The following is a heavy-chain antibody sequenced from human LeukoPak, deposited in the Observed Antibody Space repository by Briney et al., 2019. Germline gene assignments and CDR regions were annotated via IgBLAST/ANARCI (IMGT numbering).Heavy chain of an antibody. J-gene: IGHJ6*04. CDR3: AKDPMGSIFGVVISLDV. CDR2: MSGSGGST. D-gene: IGHD3-3*01. V-gene: IGHV3-23*01. Sequence: PGGSLRLSCAASGFTVSSNYMSWVRQAPGKGLGWVSAMSGSGGSTYYADSVKGRFTISRDNSKNTLYLQMNSLRAEDTAVYYCAKDPMGSIFGVVISLDVWGKGTTVTVSS. CDR1: GFTVSSNY.